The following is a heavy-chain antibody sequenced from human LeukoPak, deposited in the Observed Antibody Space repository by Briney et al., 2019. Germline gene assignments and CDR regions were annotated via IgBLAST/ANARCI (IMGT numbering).Heavy chain of an antibody. CDR2: FYHGGST. J-gene: IGHJ2*01. V-gene: IGHV4-38-2*02. D-gene: IGHD6-13*01. CDR3: ARVYYSNSYDYWYFDL. Sequence: SETLSLTCTVSGYSISTGYYWDWIRQPPGKGLEWIGTFYHGGSTYYNPSLKSRITISVDTSKNQFSLKLSSVTAADTAVYYCARVYYSNSYDYWYFDLWGRGTLVTVSS. CDR1: GYSISTGYY.